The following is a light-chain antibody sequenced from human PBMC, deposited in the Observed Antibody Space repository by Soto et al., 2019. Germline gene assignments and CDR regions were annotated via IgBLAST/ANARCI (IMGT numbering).Light chain of an antibody. Sequence: QSALTQPRSVSGSPGQSVTISCTGTSSDVGGYNYVSWYQQHPGKAPKLVIYDVSKRPSGVPDRFSGSKSGNTASLTISGLQAEDEADYYCCSYAGTSPWVFGGGTKLTVL. CDR2: DVS. CDR1: SSDVGGYNY. J-gene: IGLJ3*02. CDR3: CSYAGTSPWV. V-gene: IGLV2-11*01.